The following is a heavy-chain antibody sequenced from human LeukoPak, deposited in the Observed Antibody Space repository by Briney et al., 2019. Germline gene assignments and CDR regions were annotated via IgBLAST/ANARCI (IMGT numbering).Heavy chain of an antibody. CDR2: ISYDGSNK. J-gene: IGHJ4*02. D-gene: IGHD5-18*01. CDR1: GFTFSSYA. CDR3: AVSRIQLTYYFDY. Sequence: PGGSLRLSCAASGFTFSSYAMHWVRQAPGKGLEWVAVISYDGSNKYYADSVKGRFTISRDNSKNTLYLQMNSLRAEDTAVYYCAVSRIQLTYYFDYWGQGTLVTVSS. V-gene: IGHV3-30-3*01.